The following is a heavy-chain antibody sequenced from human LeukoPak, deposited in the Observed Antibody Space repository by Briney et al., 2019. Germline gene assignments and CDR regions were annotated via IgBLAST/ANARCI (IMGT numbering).Heavy chain of an antibody. CDR1: GGSINSGSYY. D-gene: IGHD5-12*01. CDR2: ISTSGST. V-gene: IGHV4-61*02. Sequence: MASQTLSLTCTVSGGSINSGSYYWSWIRQPAGKGLEWIGRISTSGSTNYNPSLKSRVTMSVDTSKNQFSLMLSSVTAADTAVYYCTRDSSGYDWFYDYWGQGTLVTVSS. CDR3: TRDSSGYDWFYDY. J-gene: IGHJ4*02.